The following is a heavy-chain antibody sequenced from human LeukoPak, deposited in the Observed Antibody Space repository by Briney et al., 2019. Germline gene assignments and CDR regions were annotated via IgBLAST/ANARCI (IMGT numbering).Heavy chain of an antibody. CDR1: GFTFSAYA. CDR2: ISGSGGIT. V-gene: IGHV3-23*01. CDR3: AKHDPRRVVITNWFDP. J-gene: IGHJ5*02. Sequence: GGSLRLSCAASGFTFSAYAISWVRQAPGKGLEWVSAISGSGGITYYADSVKGRFTVSRGNSKNTLYLQMNSLRAEDTAVYYCAKHDPRRVVITNWFDPWGQGTLVTVSS. D-gene: IGHD3-22*01.